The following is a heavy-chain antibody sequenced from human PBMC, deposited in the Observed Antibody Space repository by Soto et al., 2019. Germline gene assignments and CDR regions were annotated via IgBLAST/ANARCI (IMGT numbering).Heavy chain of an antibody. D-gene: IGHD2-2*02. V-gene: IGHV5-51*01. J-gene: IGHJ4*02. CDR1: GYSFTSYW. CDR2: IYPGDSHT. Sequence: GESLKISCKGSGYSFTSYWIGWVRQMPGKGLEWLGIIYPGDSHTRYSPSFQGQVTISADKSISTAYLQWNSLKASDTAIYYCARQGYRSTTACSTVDYWGQGTLVTVSS. CDR3: ARQGYRSTTACSTVDY.